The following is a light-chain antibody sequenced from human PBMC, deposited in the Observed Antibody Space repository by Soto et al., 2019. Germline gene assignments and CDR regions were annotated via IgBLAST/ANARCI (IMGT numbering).Light chain of an antibody. J-gene: IGKJ5*01. CDR1: QSVSSY. CDR2: DAS. CDR3: QQRGNWGIT. V-gene: IGKV3-11*01. Sequence: EIVLTQSPATLSLSPGERAKLSCRASQSVSSYLAWYQQKPGQAPRLLIYDASNRATGIPARFSGSGSGTDFTLTISSLEPEDFAVYYCQQRGNWGITFGQGTRLEIK.